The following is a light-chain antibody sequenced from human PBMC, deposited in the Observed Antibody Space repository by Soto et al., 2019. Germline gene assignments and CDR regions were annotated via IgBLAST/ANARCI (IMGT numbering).Light chain of an antibody. J-gene: IGLJ2*01. CDR1: SSNIGAGYD. V-gene: IGLV1-40*01. Sequence: QSVLTQPPSVSGAPGQRVTISCTGSSSNIGAGYDVHWYQQLPGTAPKLLIYGNSNRPSGVPDRFSGSKSGTSASLAITGLQAEDEAEYYCQSYDSSLSGYVVLGGGTKLTVL. CDR3: QSYDSSLSGYVV. CDR2: GNS.